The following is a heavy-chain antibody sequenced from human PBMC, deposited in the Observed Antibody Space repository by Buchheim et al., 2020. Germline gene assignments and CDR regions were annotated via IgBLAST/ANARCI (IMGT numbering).Heavy chain of an antibody. J-gene: IGHJ4*02. CDR3: ARESSSFGAYFDY. CDR2: INSGGTI. Sequence: QVQLVESGGGLVKAGGFLRLSCAASGFTFSDHYMSWIRQAPGKGLEWISYINSGGTIYYADSVRGRFTISRDNAKHSPYLQMNSLRVDDTAVYYCARESSSFGAYFDYWGQG. D-gene: IGHD3-16*01. CDR1: GFTFSDHY. V-gene: IGHV3-11*01.